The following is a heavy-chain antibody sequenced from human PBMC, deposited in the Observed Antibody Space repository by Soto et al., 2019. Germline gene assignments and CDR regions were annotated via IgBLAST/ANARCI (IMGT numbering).Heavy chain of an antibody. CDR2: INYSGST. CDR3: ARTCYYGSGVTYYYYGMDV. D-gene: IGHD3-10*01. CDR1: GGSFSGYH. Sequence: PSETLSLTCAASGGSFSGYHWSWIRQPPGKGLEWIGEINYSGSTNYNPCLKSRVTISVDTSKNQFFLKLSSVTAADTAVYYCARTCYYGSGVTYYYYGMDVWGQGTAVTVSS. V-gene: IGHV4-34*01. J-gene: IGHJ6*02.